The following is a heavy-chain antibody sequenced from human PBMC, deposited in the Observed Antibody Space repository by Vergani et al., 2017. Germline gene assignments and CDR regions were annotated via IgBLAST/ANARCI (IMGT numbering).Heavy chain of an antibody. J-gene: IGHJ6*03. CDR1: GYSISSGYY. CDR3: ASLPSLGYYYYYMDV. Sequence: QVQLQESGPGLVKPSETLSLTCTVSGYSISSGYYWGWIRQPPGKGLEWIGSIYHSGSTYYNPSLKSRVTISVDTSKNQFSLKLSSVTAADTAVYYCASLPSLGYYYYYMDVWGKGTTVTDSS. CDR2: IYHSGST. V-gene: IGHV4-38-2*02.